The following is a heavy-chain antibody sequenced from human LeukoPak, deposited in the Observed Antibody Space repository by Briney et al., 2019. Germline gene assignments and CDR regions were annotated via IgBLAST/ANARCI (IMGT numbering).Heavy chain of an antibody. J-gene: IGHJ6*03. Sequence: GSSVKVSCKASGGTFSSYAISRVRQAPGQGLEWMGGIIPIFGTANYAQKFQGRVTITTDESTSTAYMELSSLRSEDTAVYYCAARTVDTAMAINYYYYYMDVWGKGTTVTVSS. CDR1: GGTFSSYA. V-gene: IGHV1-69*05. D-gene: IGHD5-18*01. CDR3: AARTVDTAMAINYYYYYMDV. CDR2: IIPIFGTA.